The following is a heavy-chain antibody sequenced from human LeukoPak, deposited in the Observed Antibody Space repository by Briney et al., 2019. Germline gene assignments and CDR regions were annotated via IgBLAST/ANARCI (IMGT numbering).Heavy chain of an antibody. V-gene: IGHV4-59*08. CDR1: GGSINNYY. CDR3: ARHRAAASSTWNWFDP. CDR2: IYYSGST. J-gene: IGHJ5*02. D-gene: IGHD6-13*01. Sequence: SETLSLTCTVSGGSINNYYWSWIRQPPGKGLEWIGYIYYSGSTNYNPSPKSRVTISVDTSKNQFSLKLSSMTAADTAVYYCARHRAAASSTWNWFDPWGQGTLVTVSS.